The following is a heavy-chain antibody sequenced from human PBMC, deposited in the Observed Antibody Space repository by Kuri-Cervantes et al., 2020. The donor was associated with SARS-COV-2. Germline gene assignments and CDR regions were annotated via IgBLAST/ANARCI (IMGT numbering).Heavy chain of an antibody. CDR3: AKDQTYYDFWSGYFTELERRYYYYYGMDV. J-gene: IGHJ6*02. Sequence: GESLKISCAASGFTFSTYWMSWVRQAPGKGLEWVSAISSSGSNTFYADSVRGRFTISRDNSKNTLYLQMNSLRAEDTAVYYCAKDQTYYDFWSGYFTELERRYYYYYGMDVWGQGNTVNVSS. CDR1: GFTFSTYW. D-gene: IGHD3-3*01. V-gene: IGHV3-23*01. CDR2: ISSSGSNT.